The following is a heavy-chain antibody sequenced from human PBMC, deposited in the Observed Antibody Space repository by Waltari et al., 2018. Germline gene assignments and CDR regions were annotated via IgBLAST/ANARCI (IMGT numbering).Heavy chain of an antibody. V-gene: IGHV4-39*07. J-gene: IGHJ3*02. CDR2: IYNSGTT. Sequence: QLQESGPGLVKPSETVSPTCSVSGDAIMRNNYHWGWIRQSPGKGLEWIGSIYNSGTTYYNPSLKGRVFISVDASRNEFSLRLTTVTAADTAVYYCARASTTIFGVVITGYNIWGQGTMVTVSS. CDR3: ARASTTIFGVVITGYNI. CDR1: GDAIMRNNYH. D-gene: IGHD3-3*01.